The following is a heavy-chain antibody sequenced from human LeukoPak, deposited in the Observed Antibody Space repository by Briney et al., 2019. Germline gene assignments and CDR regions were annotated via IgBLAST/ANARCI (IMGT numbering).Heavy chain of an antibody. D-gene: IGHD4-23*01. CDR3: ARENNDYGGKKAFDY. CDR2: IHYSGNT. CDR1: GGSSRSGDYF. Sequence: SQTLSLTCAVSGGSSRSGDYFWSWTRQPPGKGLEWIGHIHYSGNTYYNPSLESRVSISVDTSKNQFSLKLSSVTAADTAVYYCARENNDYGGKKAFDYWGQGTLVTVSS. J-gene: IGHJ4*02. V-gene: IGHV4-30-4*01.